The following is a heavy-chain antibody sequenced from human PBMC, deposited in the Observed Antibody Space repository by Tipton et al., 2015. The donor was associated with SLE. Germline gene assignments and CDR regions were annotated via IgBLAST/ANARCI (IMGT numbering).Heavy chain of an antibody. Sequence: TLSLTCTVSGGSISPYYWSWIRQPPGKGLEWIGEINHSGSTNYNPSLKSRVTISGDTSKNQFSLKLSSVTAADTAVYYCARGPLGSEIPAAGVMDYWGQGTLVTVAS. J-gene: IGHJ4*02. D-gene: IGHD6-13*01. V-gene: IGHV4-34*01. CDR3: ARGPLGSEIPAAGVMDY. CDR1: GGSISPYY. CDR2: INHSGST.